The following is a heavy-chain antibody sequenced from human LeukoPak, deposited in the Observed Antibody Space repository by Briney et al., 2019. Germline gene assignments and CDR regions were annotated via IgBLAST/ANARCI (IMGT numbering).Heavy chain of an antibody. CDR2: IYYSVST. Sequence: PSETLSLTCTVPGGSFSSGSYYWSWIRHPPGKGLEWIGYIYYSVSTNYNPSLKSRVTISVDTSKNQFSLKLSSVTAADTAVYYCARNLWFGESFDYWGQGTLVTVSS. CDR1: GGSFSSGSYY. V-gene: IGHV4-61*01. J-gene: IGHJ4*02. CDR3: ARNLWFGESFDY. D-gene: IGHD3-10*01.